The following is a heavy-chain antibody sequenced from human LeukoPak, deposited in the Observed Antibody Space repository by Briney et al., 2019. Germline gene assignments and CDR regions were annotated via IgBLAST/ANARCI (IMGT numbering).Heavy chain of an antibody. V-gene: IGHV3-7*01. CDR3: AKDQWRHIYSPGVY. CDR1: GFTFSHYY. Sequence: PGGSLRLSCAASGFTFSHYYMSWVRQAPGKGLEWVANIKQDGSEQFYLDSVKGRFTISRDNSKNTLYLQMNSLRAEDTAVYYCAKDQWRHIYSPGVYWGQGTLVTVSS. J-gene: IGHJ4*02. CDR2: IKQDGSEQ. D-gene: IGHD1-14*01.